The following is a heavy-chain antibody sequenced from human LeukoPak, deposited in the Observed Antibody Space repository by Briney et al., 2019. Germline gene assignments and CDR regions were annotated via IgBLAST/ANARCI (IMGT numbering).Heavy chain of an antibody. CDR1: GFAFSSYA. Sequence: GGSLRLSCAASGFAFSSYAMSWVRQAPGTGLEWVSSISGSGTSTYYADSVKGRFTISRDNSKNMLYLQMNSLRAEDTAVYYCAKGDVVAATSSFFDLWGRGTLVTVSS. CDR2: ISGSGTST. V-gene: IGHV3-23*01. CDR3: AKGDVVAATSSFFDL. J-gene: IGHJ2*01. D-gene: IGHD1-26*01.